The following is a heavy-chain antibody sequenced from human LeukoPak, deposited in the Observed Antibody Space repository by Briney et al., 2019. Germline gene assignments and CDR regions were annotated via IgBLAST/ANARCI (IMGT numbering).Heavy chain of an antibody. V-gene: IGHV1-69*04. D-gene: IGHD3-3*01. CDR2: IIPILGIA. Sequence: SVKVSCKASGGTFSSYAIGWVRQAPGQGLEWMGRIIPILGIANYAQKFQGRVTITTDESTSTAYMELSSLRSEDTAVYYCARTNWADDFWSGYYTGDYFDYWGQGTLVTVSS. J-gene: IGHJ4*02. CDR1: GGTFSSYA. CDR3: ARTNWADDFWSGYYTGDYFDY.